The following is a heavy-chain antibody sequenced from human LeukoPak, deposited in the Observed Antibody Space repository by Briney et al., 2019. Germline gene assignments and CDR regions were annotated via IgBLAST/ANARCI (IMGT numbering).Heavy chain of an antibody. V-gene: IGHV1-46*01. Sequence: ASVKVSCKASEYTFTSYYMHWVRQAPGQGLEWMGIINPSGGSTSYAQKFQGRVTMTRDTSTSTVYMELSSLRSEDAAVYYCARVSYGDYYDYWGQGTLVTVSS. CDR3: ARVSYGDYYDY. D-gene: IGHD4-17*01. J-gene: IGHJ4*02. CDR2: INPSGGST. CDR1: EYTFTSYY.